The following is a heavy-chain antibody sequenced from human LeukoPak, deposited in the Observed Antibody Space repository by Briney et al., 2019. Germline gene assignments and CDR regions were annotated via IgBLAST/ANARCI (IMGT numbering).Heavy chain of an antibody. CDR2: IYPGDSDT. V-gene: IGHV5-51*01. J-gene: IGHJ3*02. Sequence: GESLKISCKGSGFRFTSYWIGWVRQMPGKGLEWMGIIYPGDSDTRYSPSSQGQVTISADKSISTAYLQWSSLKASDTAMYYCARDTILTGTTQVDAFDIWGQGTMVTVSS. CDR3: ARDTILTGTTQVDAFDI. D-gene: IGHD1-7*01. CDR1: GFRFTSYW.